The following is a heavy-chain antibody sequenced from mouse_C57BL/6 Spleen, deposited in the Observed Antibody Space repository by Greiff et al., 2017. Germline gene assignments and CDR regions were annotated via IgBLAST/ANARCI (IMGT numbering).Heavy chain of an antibody. CDR3: AIDGTEEYSFDY. CDR2: IDPANGNT. J-gene: IGHJ2*01. V-gene: IGHV14-3*01. Sequence: VQLQQSVAELVRPGASVKLSCTASGFNIKNTYMHWVKQRPEQGLEWIGRIDPANGNTKYAPKFQGKATITADTSSNTAYLQLSSLTSEDTAISIFAIDGTEEYSFDYWGQVTTLTVSS. CDR1: GFNIKNTY. D-gene: IGHD2-1*01.